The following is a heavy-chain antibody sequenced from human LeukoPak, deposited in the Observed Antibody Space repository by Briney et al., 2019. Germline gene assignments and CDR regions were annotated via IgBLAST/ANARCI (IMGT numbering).Heavy chain of an antibody. CDR1: GGSISSGGYS. CDR3: ARVYGGNPYNWFDP. CDR2: IYHSGST. V-gene: IGHV4-30-2*01. D-gene: IGHD4-23*01. Sequence: SETLSLTCAVSGGSISSGGYSWGWIRQPPGKGLEWIGYIYHSGSTYYNPSLKSRVTISVCRSKNQFSLKLSSVTAADTAVYYCARVYGGNPYNWFDPWGQGTLVTVSS. J-gene: IGHJ5*02.